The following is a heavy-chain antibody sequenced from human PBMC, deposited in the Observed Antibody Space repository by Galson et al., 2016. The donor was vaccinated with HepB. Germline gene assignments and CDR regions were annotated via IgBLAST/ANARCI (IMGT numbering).Heavy chain of an antibody. CDR3: ASGYDFDVGSY. D-gene: IGHD5-12*01. J-gene: IGHJ4*02. CDR2: TLDSSRNT. Sequence: SLRLSCAASGFTFSDYYMSWIRQAPGKGLEWVSYTLDSSRNTFYADSVKGRFTISRDNANNSLYLQMNSLRAEDTAVYYCASGYDFDVGSYWGPGTLVTVSS. V-gene: IGHV3-11*04. CDR1: GFTFSDYY.